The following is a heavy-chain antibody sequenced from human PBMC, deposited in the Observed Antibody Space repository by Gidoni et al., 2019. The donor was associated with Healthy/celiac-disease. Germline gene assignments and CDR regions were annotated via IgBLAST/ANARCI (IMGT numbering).Heavy chain of an antibody. Sequence: EVQLVESGGGLVKPGGSLRLSCAASGFTFSSYSMNWVRQAPGKGLEWVSSISSSSSYIYYADSVKGRFTISRDNAKNSLYLQMNSLRAEDTAVYYCARAVRDGSGYRYWGQGTLVTVSS. V-gene: IGHV3-21*01. CDR1: GFTFSSYS. CDR3: ARAVRDGSGYRY. D-gene: IGHD3-3*01. CDR2: ISSSSSYI. J-gene: IGHJ4*02.